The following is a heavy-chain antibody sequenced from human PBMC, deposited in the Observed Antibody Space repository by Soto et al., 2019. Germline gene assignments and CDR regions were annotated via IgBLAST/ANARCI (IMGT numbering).Heavy chain of an antibody. Sequence: ASVKVSCKVSGYTLTELSMHWVRQAPGKGLEWMGGFDPEDGETIYAQKFQGRVTMTEDTSTDTAYMELSSLRSEDTAVYYCETSELRFLEWLTSGSWFDPWGQGTLVTVSS. CDR2: FDPEDGET. CDR3: ETSELRFLEWLTSGSWFDP. D-gene: IGHD3-3*01. J-gene: IGHJ5*02. V-gene: IGHV1-24*01. CDR1: GYTLTELS.